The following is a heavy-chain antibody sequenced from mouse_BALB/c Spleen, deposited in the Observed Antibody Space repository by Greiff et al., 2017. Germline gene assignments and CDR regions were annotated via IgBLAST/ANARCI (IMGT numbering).Heavy chain of an antibody. Sequence: LVESGAELVKPGASVKLSCTASGFNIKDTYMHWVKQRPEQGLEWIGRIDPANGNTKYDPKFQGKATITADTSSNTAYLQLSSLTSEDIAVYYCARGAVGMDYWGQGTSVTVSS. CDR2: IDPANGNT. CDR3: ARGAVGMDY. V-gene: IGHV14-3*02. D-gene: IGHD3-3*01. CDR1: GFNIKDTY. J-gene: IGHJ4*01.